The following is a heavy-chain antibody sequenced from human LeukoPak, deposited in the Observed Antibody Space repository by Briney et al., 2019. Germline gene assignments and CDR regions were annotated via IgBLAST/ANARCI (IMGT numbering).Heavy chain of an antibody. CDR2: ISGSGGST. J-gene: IGHJ4*02. CDR1: GFTFSSYA. D-gene: IGHD1-7*01. Sequence: GGSLRLSCAASGFTFSSYAMSWVRQAPGKGLEWVSAISGSGGSTYYADSVKGRFTISRDNSKNTLYLQMNSLRDEDTAVYYCARDLENWNYFVGISYWGQGTLVTVSS. V-gene: IGHV3-23*01. CDR3: ARDLENWNYFVGISY.